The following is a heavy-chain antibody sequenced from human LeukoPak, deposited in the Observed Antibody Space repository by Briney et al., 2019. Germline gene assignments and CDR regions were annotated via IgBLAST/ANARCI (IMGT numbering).Heavy chain of an antibody. D-gene: IGHD3-10*01. Sequence: GGSLRLSCAASGFTFSSYWMSWVRQAPGKGLEWVANIKKDGTEKYYVDSAKGRFTISRDNAKNSLFLQMNSLRAEDTAVYYCARDRGWGATDYWGQGTLVTVSS. J-gene: IGHJ4*02. V-gene: IGHV3-7*01. CDR3: ARDRGWGATDY. CDR1: GFTFSSYW. CDR2: IKKDGTEK.